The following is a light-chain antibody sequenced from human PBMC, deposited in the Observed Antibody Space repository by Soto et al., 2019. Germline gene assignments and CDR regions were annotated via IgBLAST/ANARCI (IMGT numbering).Light chain of an antibody. Sequence: QSVLTQPASVSGSPGQSITISCTGTSSDVGRYNIVSWYQQHPGKAPKLMIYEGSKRPSGVSNHFSGSKSGNTASLTISGLQTEDGADYYCCSYAGTSTYVFGSGTKVTVL. V-gene: IGLV2-23*01. CDR2: EGS. J-gene: IGLJ1*01. CDR3: CSYAGTSTYV. CDR1: SSDVGRYNI.